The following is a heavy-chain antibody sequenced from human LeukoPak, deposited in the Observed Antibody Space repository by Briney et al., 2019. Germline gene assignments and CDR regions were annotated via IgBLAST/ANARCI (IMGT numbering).Heavy chain of an antibody. V-gene: IGHV3-23*01. J-gene: IGHJ4*02. Sequence: GGSLRLSCAASGFTFSGYAMSWVRQAPGKGLEWVSAISGSGGSTYYADSVKGRFTISRDNSKNTLYLQMNSLRAEDTAVYYCAKDLSYYDILTGYIGWNFDYWGQGTLVTVSS. CDR2: ISGSGGST. D-gene: IGHD3-9*01. CDR3: AKDLSYYDILTGYIGWNFDY. CDR1: GFTFSGYA.